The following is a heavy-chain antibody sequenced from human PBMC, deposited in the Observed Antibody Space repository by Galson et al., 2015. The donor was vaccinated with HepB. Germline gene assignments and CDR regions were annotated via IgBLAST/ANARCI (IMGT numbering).Heavy chain of an antibody. CDR1: GFTFSSYW. J-gene: IGHJ4*02. CDR3: ARTRGAAAGIFDY. Sequence: SLRLSCAASGFTFSSYWMHWVRQAPGKGLVWVSRINSDGTYITYAASVKGRFTISSDNAKNTLYLQMNSPRAEDTALYYCARTRGAAAGIFDYWGQGTLVTVSS. V-gene: IGHV3-74*01. D-gene: IGHD6-13*01. CDR2: INSDGTYI.